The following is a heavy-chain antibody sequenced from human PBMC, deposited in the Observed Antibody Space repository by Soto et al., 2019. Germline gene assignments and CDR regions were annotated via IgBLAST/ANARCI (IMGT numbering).Heavy chain of an antibody. Sequence: GGSLRLSCAASGFTFSTYWMHWVRQAPGKGLVWVSRINSDGSSTAYADSVKGRFTISRDNAKSTLYLQMNSLRAEDTAVYYCVSQRNFLPLDYWGQGTLVTVSS. CDR1: GFTFSTYW. D-gene: IGHD1-7*01. CDR3: VSQRNFLPLDY. V-gene: IGHV3-74*01. CDR2: INSDGSST. J-gene: IGHJ4*02.